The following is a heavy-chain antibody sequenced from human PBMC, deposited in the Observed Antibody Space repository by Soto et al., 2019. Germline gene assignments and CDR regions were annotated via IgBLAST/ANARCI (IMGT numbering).Heavy chain of an antibody. J-gene: IGHJ6*02. D-gene: IGHD3-10*01. CDR1: GLTFSYFA. CDR3: APLGRSGSGMPYYYGMDV. CDR2: ISGSGGIT. V-gene: IGHV3-23*01. Sequence: EVQLLESGGGLVQPGGSLRLSCAVSGLTFSYFAMSWVRQAPGKGLEWVSAISGSGGITYYADSVKGRFTISRDNSKNTRFLQMNSLRAEDTAVYYWAPLGRSGSGMPYYYGMDVWGQGTTVTVSS.